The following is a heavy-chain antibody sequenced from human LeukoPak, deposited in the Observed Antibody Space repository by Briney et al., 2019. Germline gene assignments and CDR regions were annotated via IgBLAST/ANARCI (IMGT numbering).Heavy chain of an antibody. D-gene: IGHD6-13*01. Sequence: PSETLSLTCTVSGGSISSGGYYWSWIRQHPGKGLEWIGYIYYSGSTYYNPSLKSRVTISVGTSKNQFSLKLSSVTAADTAVYYCARVGSSSCFDYWGQGTLVTVSS. CDR3: ARVGSSSCFDY. CDR2: IYYSGST. J-gene: IGHJ4*02. V-gene: IGHV4-31*03. CDR1: GGSISSGGYY.